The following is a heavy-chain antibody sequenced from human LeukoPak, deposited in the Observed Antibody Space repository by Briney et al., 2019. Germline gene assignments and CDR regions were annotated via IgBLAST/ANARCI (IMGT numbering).Heavy chain of an antibody. CDR1: GFTFSSYS. J-gene: IGHJ4*02. D-gene: IGHD2-21*02. V-gene: IGHV3-21*01. CDR3: ARDVTEADY. Sequence: PGGSLRLSCAASGFTFSSYSINWVRQAPGKGLEWVSSISSSSSYIYHADSVKGRFTISRDNAKNSLYLQMSSLRVEDSAVYYCARDVTEADYWGQGTLVTVSS. CDR2: ISSSSSYI.